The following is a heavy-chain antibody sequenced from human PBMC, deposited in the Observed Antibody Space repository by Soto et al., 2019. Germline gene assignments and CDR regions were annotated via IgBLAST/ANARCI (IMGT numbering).Heavy chain of an antibody. Sequence: GGSLRLSCAASGFTFSSYAMHWVRQAPGKGLEWVAVISYDGSNKYYADSVKGRFTISRDNSKNTLYLQMNSLRTEDTAVHYCARSTAVAGPIDCWGPGTLVTVSS. CDR3: ARSTAVAGPIDC. V-gene: IGHV3-30-3*01. CDR1: GFTFSSYA. CDR2: ISYDGSNK. J-gene: IGHJ4*02. D-gene: IGHD6-19*01.